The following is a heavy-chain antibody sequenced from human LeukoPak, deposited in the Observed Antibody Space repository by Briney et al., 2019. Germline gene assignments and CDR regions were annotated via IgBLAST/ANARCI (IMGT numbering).Heavy chain of an antibody. Sequence: SETLSLTCAVYGGSFSGYYWSWIRQPPGKGLEWIGEINHSGSTNYNPSLKSRVTISVDTSKSQFSLKLSSVTAADTAVYYCARDVIAAAAPDYWGQGTLVTVSS. CDR2: INHSGST. V-gene: IGHV4-34*01. CDR1: GGSFSGYY. CDR3: ARDVIAAAAPDY. D-gene: IGHD6-13*01. J-gene: IGHJ4*02.